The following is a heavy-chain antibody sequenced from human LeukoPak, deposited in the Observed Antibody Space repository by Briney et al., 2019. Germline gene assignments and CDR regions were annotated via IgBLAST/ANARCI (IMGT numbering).Heavy chain of an antibody. CDR2: IIPIFGTA. CDR3: ARPHYYDSSGYYYYYYGMDV. Sequence: ASVKVSCKASGGTFSSYAISRVRQAPGQGLEWMGGIIPIFGTANYAQKFQGRVTITADESTSTAYMELSSLRSEDTAVYYCARPHYYDSSGYYYYYYGMDVWGQGTTVTVSS. V-gene: IGHV1-69*13. CDR1: GGTFSSYA. J-gene: IGHJ6*02. D-gene: IGHD3-22*01.